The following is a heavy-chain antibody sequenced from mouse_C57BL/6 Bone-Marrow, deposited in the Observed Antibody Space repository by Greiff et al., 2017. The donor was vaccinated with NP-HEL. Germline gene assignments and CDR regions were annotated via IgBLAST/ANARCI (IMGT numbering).Heavy chain of an antibody. CDR2: INPSSGYT. Sequence: VQLQESGADLARPGASVKMSCKASGYTFTSYTMHWVKQRPGQGLEWIGYINPSSGYTKYNQKFKDKATLTADKSSSTAYMQLSSLTSEDTAVYYCARMDSNYPFAYWGQGTLVTVSA. D-gene: IGHD2-5*01. J-gene: IGHJ3*01. V-gene: IGHV1-4*01. CDR3: ARMDSNYPFAY. CDR1: GYTFTSYT.